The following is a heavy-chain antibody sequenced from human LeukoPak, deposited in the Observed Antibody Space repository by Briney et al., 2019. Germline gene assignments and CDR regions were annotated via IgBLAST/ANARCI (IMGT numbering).Heavy chain of an antibody. CDR3: ARARYYFDY. CDR2: ISGSGGST. CDR1: GFTFSSYG. J-gene: IGHJ4*02. Sequence: GGSLRLSCAASGFTFSSYGMSWVRQAPGKGLEWVSAISGSGGSTYYADSVKGRFAISRDNAKNSLYLQINSLRPEDTAVYYCARARYYFDYWGQGTLVTVSS. V-gene: IGHV3-23*01.